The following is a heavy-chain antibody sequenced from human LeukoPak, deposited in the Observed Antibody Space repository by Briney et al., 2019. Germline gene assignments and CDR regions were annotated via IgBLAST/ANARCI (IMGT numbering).Heavy chain of an antibody. Sequence: SETLSLTCTVSGGSISSYYWSWIRQPPGKGLEWIGYIYYSGSTNYNPSLKSRVTISVDTSKNQFSLKLSSVTAADTAVYYCARPNYGAAPLRYWGQGTLVTVSS. J-gene: IGHJ4*02. CDR1: GGSISSYY. V-gene: IGHV4-59*12. CDR2: IYYSGST. D-gene: IGHD4/OR15-4a*01. CDR3: ARPNYGAAPLRY.